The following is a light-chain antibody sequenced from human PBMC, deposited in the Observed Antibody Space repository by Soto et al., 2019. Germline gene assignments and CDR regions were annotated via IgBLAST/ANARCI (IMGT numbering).Light chain of an antibody. CDR3: QKYGNFWT. Sequence: EIFLTQSPDTLSLSPGERATLTCRASQSVTNYIAWYQQRPGQAPRLLIYDASSRATGIPDRFSGSGSGTDFSLTIRRLEPDDFAVYYCQKYGNFWTFGQGTKVDIK. J-gene: IGKJ1*01. CDR1: QSVTNY. CDR2: DAS. V-gene: IGKV3-20*01.